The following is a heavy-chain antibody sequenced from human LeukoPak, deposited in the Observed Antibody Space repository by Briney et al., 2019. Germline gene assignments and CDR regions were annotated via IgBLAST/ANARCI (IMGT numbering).Heavy chain of an antibody. CDR3: ARGIGIAVAQWRVLFDY. V-gene: IGHV4-59*08. D-gene: IGHD6-19*01. CDR1: GASISAYS. CDR2: IHYSGNT. Sequence: SETLSLTCTVSGASISAYSWSWIRQPPGKGLEWIGCIHYSGNTHCNPSLESRVTLSVDTSKNQFSLKLSSVTAADTAVYYCARGIGIAVAQWRVLFDYWGQGTLVTVSS. J-gene: IGHJ4*02.